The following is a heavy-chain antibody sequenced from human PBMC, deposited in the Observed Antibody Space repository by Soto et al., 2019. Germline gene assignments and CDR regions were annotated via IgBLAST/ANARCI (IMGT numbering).Heavy chain of an antibody. Sequence: GASVKVSCTASGYTFTSYYMHLLIQAPVEVLEWMRIINPSGGSTSYAQKFQGRVTMTRDTSTSTVYMELSSLRSEDTAVYYCARPSPVYYYGSGKTPYYYYYGMDVWGQGTTVTVSS. D-gene: IGHD3-10*01. CDR1: GYTFTSYY. CDR3: ARPSPVYYYGSGKTPYYYYYGMDV. CDR2: INPSGGST. J-gene: IGHJ6*02. V-gene: IGHV1-46*01.